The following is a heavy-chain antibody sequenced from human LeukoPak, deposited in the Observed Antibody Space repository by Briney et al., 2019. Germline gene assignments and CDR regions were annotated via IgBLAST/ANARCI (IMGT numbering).Heavy chain of an antibody. CDR3: AKLYSSSWYANIDC. D-gene: IGHD6-13*01. CDR1: GFTFSSYA. Sequence: GGSLRLSCAASGFTFSSYAMSWVRQAPGKGLEWVSAISGGGGSTDYADSVKGRLTISRDNYKNTLYLQMNSLRAEDTAIYYCAKLYSSSWYANIDCWGQGTLVTVSS. CDR2: ISGGGGST. V-gene: IGHV3-23*01. J-gene: IGHJ4*02.